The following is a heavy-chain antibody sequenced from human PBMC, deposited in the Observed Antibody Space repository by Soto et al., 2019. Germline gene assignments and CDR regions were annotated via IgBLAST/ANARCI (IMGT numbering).Heavy chain of an antibody. V-gene: IGHV3-23*01. CDR1: GFTFSSYS. CDR2: ISGSGGST. Sequence: PGVSLRLSCSASGFTFSSYSMSWGRQAPGKGLEWVSAISGSGGSTYYADSVKGRFTISRDNSKNTLYLQMNSLRAEDTAVYYCAKPLKTSYYYYGMDVWGQGTTVTVSS. J-gene: IGHJ6*02. CDR3: AKPLKTSYYYYGMDV.